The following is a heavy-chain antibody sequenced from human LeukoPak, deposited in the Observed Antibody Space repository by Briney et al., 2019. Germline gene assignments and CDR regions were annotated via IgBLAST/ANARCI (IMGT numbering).Heavy chain of an antibody. Sequence: SETLSLTCTVSGDSISSYYWNWIRQPPGKGLEWIGYILYSGSTNYNPSLRSRVTISVDTSKNQFSLKVNSVTAADTAVYYCAGRPSGANWFDPWGQGTLVTVSS. CDR3: AGRPSGANWFDP. V-gene: IGHV4-59*01. CDR2: ILYSGST. CDR1: GDSISSYY. J-gene: IGHJ5*02. D-gene: IGHD4-17*01.